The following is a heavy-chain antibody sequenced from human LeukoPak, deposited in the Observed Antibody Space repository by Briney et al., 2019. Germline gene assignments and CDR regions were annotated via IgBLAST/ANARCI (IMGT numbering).Heavy chain of an antibody. CDR1: GGSFSGYY. CDR3: ARESLSGYYDEGGY. V-gene: IGHV4-34*01. J-gene: IGHJ4*02. Sequence: PSETLSLTCAVYGGSFSGYYWSWIRQPPGKGLEWIGSIYHSGSTYYNPSLKSRVTISVDTSKNQFSLKLSSVTAADTAVYYCARESLSGYYDEGGYWGQGTLVTVSS. D-gene: IGHD3-22*01. CDR2: IYHSGST.